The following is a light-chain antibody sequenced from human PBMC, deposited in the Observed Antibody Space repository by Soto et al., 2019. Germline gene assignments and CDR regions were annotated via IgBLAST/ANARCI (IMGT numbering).Light chain of an antibody. CDR1: SSDVGGYNY. CDR2: DVS. Sequence: QSVLTQPRSVSGSPGQSVTISCTGTSSDVGGYNYVSWYQQHPGKAPKLMIYDVSKRPSGVPDRFSGSKSGNTASLTISGLQAEDEADYYCCSYAGIYGFGTGTKVTVL. CDR3: CSYAGIYG. V-gene: IGLV2-11*01. J-gene: IGLJ1*01.